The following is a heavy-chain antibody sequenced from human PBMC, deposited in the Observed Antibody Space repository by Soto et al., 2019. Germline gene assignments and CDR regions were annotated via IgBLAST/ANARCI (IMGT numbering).Heavy chain of an antibody. CDR1: GYSFTTYW. CDR2: IYPGDSDT. Sequence: PGESLKISCKASGYSFTTYWIGWVRQMPGKGLGWMGLIYPGDSDTRYSPSFQGQVTISVDKSINTAYLQWSGLKASDTAVYYCARPHSRTQFYLDYWGQGTLVTVSS. J-gene: IGHJ4*02. V-gene: IGHV5-51*01. D-gene: IGHD6-13*01. CDR3: ARPHSRTQFYLDY.